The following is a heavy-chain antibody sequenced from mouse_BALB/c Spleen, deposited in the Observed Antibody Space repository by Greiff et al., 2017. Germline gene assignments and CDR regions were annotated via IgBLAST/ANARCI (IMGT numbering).Heavy chain of an antibody. CDR3: NAEPSLAY. CDR2: IDPENGDT. V-gene: IGHV14-4*02. J-gene: IGHJ3*01. CDR1: GFNIKDYY. Sequence: VQLKESGAELVRSGASVKLSCTASGFNIKDYYMHWVKQRPEQGLEWIGWIDPENGDTEYAPKFQGKATMTADTSSNTAYLQLSSLTSEDTAVYYCNAEPSLAYWGQGTLVTVSA.